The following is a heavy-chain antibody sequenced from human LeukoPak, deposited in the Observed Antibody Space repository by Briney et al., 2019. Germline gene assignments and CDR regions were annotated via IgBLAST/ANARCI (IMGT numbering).Heavy chain of an antibody. J-gene: IGHJ4*02. Sequence: GGSLRLSCAASGFTFSNFAMIWVRQAPGKGLEWVSAISGSGGSTYYADSVKGRFTISRDNSKNTLYLQMNSLRAEDTAVYYCAKDVDIVATIPYWGQGTLVTVSS. D-gene: IGHD5-12*01. CDR3: AKDVDIVATIPY. V-gene: IGHV3-23*01. CDR2: ISGSGGST. CDR1: GFTFSNFA.